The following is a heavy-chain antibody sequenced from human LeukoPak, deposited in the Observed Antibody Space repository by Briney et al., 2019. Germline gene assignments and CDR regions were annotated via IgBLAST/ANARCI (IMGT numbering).Heavy chain of an antibody. CDR1: GGSIRRGDYY. D-gene: IGHD3-10*01. J-gene: IGHJ4*02. CDR3: ARWVITRVRGEPPVDY. CDR2: IYYSGST. Sequence: PSGTLSLTCTVSGGSIRRGDYYWSWIRQPPGKGLEWIGYIYYSGSTYYNPSLKSRVTISVDTSKNQFSLKLSSVTAADTAVYYGARWVITRVRGEPPVDYWGQGTLVTVST. V-gene: IGHV4-30-4*01.